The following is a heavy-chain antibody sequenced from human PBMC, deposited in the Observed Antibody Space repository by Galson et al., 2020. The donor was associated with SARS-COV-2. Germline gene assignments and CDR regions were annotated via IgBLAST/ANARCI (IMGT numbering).Heavy chain of an antibody. CDR3: ARGNGIAEDVFGL. D-gene: IGHD1-1*01. CDR2: ISSSSTFT. Sequence: GESLKISCAASEFTFSDYYMSWIRQAPGKGLEWISYISSSSTFTEYGDSVKGRFTISRDNAQKTLYLQMNGLRAEDTAVYYCARGNGIAEDVFGLWGQGTMVTGSS. CDR1: EFTFSDYY. J-gene: IGHJ3*01. V-gene: IGHV3-11*06.